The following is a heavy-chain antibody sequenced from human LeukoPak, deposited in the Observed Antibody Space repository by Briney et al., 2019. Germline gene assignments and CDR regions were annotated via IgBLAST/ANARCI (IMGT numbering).Heavy chain of an antibody. Sequence: GGSLRLSCAASGFTFSTYWMSWARQAPGKGREWVAKMNQDGSANSYVDSVKGRFTISRDNAQNSLYLQMNSLRAEDTAVYYCVRDYVWGTYAPDYWGQGTLVTVTS. CDR2: MNQDGSAN. D-gene: IGHD3-16*01. CDR1: GFTFSTYW. CDR3: VRDYVWGTYAPDY. J-gene: IGHJ4*02. V-gene: IGHV3-7*01.